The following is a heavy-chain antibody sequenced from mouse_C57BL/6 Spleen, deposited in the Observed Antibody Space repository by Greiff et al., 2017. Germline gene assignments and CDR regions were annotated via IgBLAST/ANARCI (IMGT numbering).Heavy chain of an antibody. V-gene: IGHV1-69*01. CDR3: ARRGYYYGSSRHYFDY. Sequence: QVQLQQPGAELVMPGASVKLSCKASGYTFTSYWMHWVKQRPGQGLEWIGEIDPSDSYTNYNQKFKGKSTLTVDKSSSTAYMQLSSLTSEDSAVYYCARRGYYYGSSRHYFDYWGQGTTLTVPS. D-gene: IGHD1-1*01. J-gene: IGHJ2*01. CDR1: GYTFTSYW. CDR2: IDPSDSYT.